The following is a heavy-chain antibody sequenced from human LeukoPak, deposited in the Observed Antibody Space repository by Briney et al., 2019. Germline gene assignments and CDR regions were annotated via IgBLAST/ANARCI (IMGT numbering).Heavy chain of an antibody. CDR2: ISGSGGST. D-gene: IGHD3-3*01. J-gene: IGHJ4*02. CDR3: AKYDREYYGFWSGWGTVDY. Sequence: GGSLRLSCAASGFTFSSYAMSWVRQAPGKGLEWVSAISGSGGSTYYADSVKGRFTISRDNSKNTLYLQMNSLRAEDTAVYYCAKYDREYYGFWSGWGTVDYWGQGTLVTVSS. CDR1: GFTFSSYA. V-gene: IGHV3-23*01.